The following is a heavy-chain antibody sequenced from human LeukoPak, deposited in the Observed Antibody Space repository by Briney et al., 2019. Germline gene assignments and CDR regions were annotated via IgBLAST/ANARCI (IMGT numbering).Heavy chain of an antibody. CDR1: GGSISSGGYY. J-gene: IGHJ4*02. D-gene: IGHD1-1*01. CDR3: ARGRRVRYPYYFDY. CDR2: IYYSGST. Sequence: SETLSLTCTVSGGSISSGGYYWSWIRQHPGKGLEWIGYIYYSGSTYYNPSLKSRVTISVDTSKNQFSLKLSSVTAADTAVYYCARGRRVRYPYYFDYWGQGTLVTVSS. V-gene: IGHV4-31*03.